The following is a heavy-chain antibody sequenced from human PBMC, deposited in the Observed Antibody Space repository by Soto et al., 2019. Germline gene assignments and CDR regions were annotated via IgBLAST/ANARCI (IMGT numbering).Heavy chain of an antibody. V-gene: IGHV1-2*04. CDR1: GYSFTDYH. Sequence: ASVKVSCKASGYSFTDYHIHWVRQAPGQGLEWLGRINPKSGGTSTAQKFQGWVTMTTDTSISTASMELTRLTSDDTAIYYCARGDSTDCSNGWCSFFYNHDRDAGG. CDR2: INPKSGGT. J-gene: IGHJ6*02. CDR3: ARGDSTDCSNGWCSFFYNHDRDA. D-gene: IGHD2-8*01.